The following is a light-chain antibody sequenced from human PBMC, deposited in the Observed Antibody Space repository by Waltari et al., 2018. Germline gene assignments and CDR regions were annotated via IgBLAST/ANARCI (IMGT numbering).Light chain of an antibody. J-gene: IGKJ1*01. CDR3: KQCTRSPST. Sequence: DVVMTQSPLSLPVTLGQPASISCRSGQSLVSSDENTYFNWFQQRPGQSPRRLVYKVSNRDSGVPDRFSGSGSGTDFTLSISRLEAEDVGVYYCKQCTRSPSTFGQGTKVEIK. V-gene: IGKV2-30*01. CDR1: QSLVSSDENTY. CDR2: KVS.